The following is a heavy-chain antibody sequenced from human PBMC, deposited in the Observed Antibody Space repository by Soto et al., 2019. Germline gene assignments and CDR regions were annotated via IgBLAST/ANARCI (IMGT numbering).Heavy chain of an antibody. V-gene: IGHV1-3*01. D-gene: IGHD1-1*01. Sequence: QVPLVQSGAEVKKPGASVKVSCKASGYTFTSYAMHWVRQAPGQRLEWMGWINAGNGNTKYSQKFQGRVTITRDTYARTAYMELSSVRSEDTAVYYCARPIEENWNYYYYGMDGWGQGTTVTVSS. CDR3: ARPIEENWNYYYYGMDG. CDR1: GYTFTSYA. J-gene: IGHJ6*02. CDR2: INAGNGNT.